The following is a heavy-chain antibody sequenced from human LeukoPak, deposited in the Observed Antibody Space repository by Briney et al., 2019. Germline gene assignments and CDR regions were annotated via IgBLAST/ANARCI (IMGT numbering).Heavy chain of an antibody. CDR3: ARELHSPAAGIERCAFDI. V-gene: IGHV3-30*03. D-gene: IGHD6-13*01. CDR2: ISYDGSNK. Sequence: PGGSLRLSCAASGFSFSSYWMSWVRQAPGKGLEWVAVISYDGSNKYYADSVKGRFTISRDNTKNTLYLQMNSLRAEDTAVYYCARELHSPAAGIERCAFDIWGQGTMVTVSS. J-gene: IGHJ3*02. CDR1: GFSFSSYW.